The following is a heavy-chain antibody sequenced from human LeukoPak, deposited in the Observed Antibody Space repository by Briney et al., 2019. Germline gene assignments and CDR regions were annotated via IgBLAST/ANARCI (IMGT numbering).Heavy chain of an antibody. V-gene: IGHV6-1*01. J-gene: IGHJ3*02. CDR1: GDSVSSNSVA. CDR3: ARGTNSTFDI. D-gene: IGHD1-7*01. Sequence: SSQTLPLSCAISGDSVSSNSVAWNWIRQSPSSGLEWLGRAYSRSRGGRDYAISVRSRINIDTDTSRNQFSLQLSSVTPEDTAVYYCARGTNSTFDIWGQGTMVTVSS. CDR2: AYSRSRGGR.